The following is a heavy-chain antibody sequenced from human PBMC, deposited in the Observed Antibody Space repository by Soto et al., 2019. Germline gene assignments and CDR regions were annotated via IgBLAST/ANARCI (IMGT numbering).Heavy chain of an antibody. CDR3: ARELPFTIFGVVIIKGAFDI. CDR2: ISSSSSTI. J-gene: IGHJ3*02. Sequence: GGSLRLSCAASGFTFSSYSMNWVRQAPRKGLEWVSYISSSSSTIYYADSVKGRFTISRDNAKNSLYLQMNSLRDEDTAVYYCARELPFTIFGVVIIKGAFDIWGQGTMVTVSS. D-gene: IGHD3-3*01. V-gene: IGHV3-48*02. CDR1: GFTFSSYS.